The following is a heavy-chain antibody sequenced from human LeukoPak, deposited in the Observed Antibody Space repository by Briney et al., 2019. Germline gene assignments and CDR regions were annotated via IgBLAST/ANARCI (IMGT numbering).Heavy chain of an antibody. CDR1: GGSISSGSYY. J-gene: IGHJ4*02. CDR3: ARDLDGDYDSYSFDY. D-gene: IGHD2-21*02. Sequence: PSETLSLTCTVSGGSISSGSYYWSWIRQPAGKGLEWIRRFHTSGSTYYNPSLRSRVTISVDTSQNQFSLKLGSVTAADTAVYYCARDLDGDYDSYSFDYWGQGILVTVSS. V-gene: IGHV4-61*02. CDR2: FHTSGST.